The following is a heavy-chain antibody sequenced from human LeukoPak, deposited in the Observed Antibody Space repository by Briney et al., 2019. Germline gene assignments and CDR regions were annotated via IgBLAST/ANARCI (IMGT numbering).Heavy chain of an antibody. D-gene: IGHD3-22*01. V-gene: IGHV4-59*01. Sequence: SETLSLTCTVSGGSISSYYWSWIRQPPGKGLEWIGYIYYSGSTNYNPSLKSRVTISVDTSKNQFSLKLSSVTAADTAVYYCARMYYYDSSGYYPFDYWGQGTLVTVSS. CDR1: GGSISSYY. CDR3: ARMYYYDSSGYYPFDY. J-gene: IGHJ4*02. CDR2: IYYSGST.